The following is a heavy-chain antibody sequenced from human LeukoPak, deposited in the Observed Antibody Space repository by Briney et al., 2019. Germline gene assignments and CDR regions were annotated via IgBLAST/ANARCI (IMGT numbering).Heavy chain of an antibody. J-gene: IGHJ6*03. Sequence: SETLSLTCTVSGGSISSSSYYWGWIRQPPGKGLEWIGSIYYSGSTYYNPSLKSRVTISVDTSKNQFSLKLSSVTAADTAVYYCARISSSYYYYYMDVWGKGTTVTVSS. V-gene: IGHV4-39*01. CDR2: IYYSGST. CDR3: ARISSSYYYYYMDV. D-gene: IGHD6-6*01. CDR1: GGSISSSSYY.